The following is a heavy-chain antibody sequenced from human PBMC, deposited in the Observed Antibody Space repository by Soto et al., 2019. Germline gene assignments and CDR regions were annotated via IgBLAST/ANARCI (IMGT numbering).Heavy chain of an antibody. D-gene: IGHD1-26*01. CDR1: GFTFSDYF. J-gene: IGHJ4*02. CDR2: IGSGSGST. CDR3: ARAYSGSYVIY. Sequence: QVQLVESGGGLVKPGGSLRLSCAASGFTFSDYFMSWIRQAPGKGLEWVSYIGSGSGSTNYADSVKGRFTISRDNAKNLLSLQMDSLRAEDTAVYYCARAYSGSYVIYWGQGTLVTVSS. V-gene: IGHV3-11*06.